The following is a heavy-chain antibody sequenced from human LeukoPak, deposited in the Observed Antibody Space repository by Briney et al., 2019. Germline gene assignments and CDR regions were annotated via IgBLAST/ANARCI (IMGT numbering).Heavy chain of an antibody. Sequence: GGTLRLSCAASGFTFSNYDMSWVRQAPGRGLEWVSGVSASGGTTYYADSVKGRFTISRDTSKNTLYLQMNSLRAEDTAVYYCARVLSGRGSLYSYYYYMDVWGKGTTVTISS. D-gene: IGHD3-10*01. V-gene: IGHV3-23*01. CDR2: VSASGGTT. CDR1: GFTFSNYD. CDR3: ARVLSGRGSLYSYYYYMDV. J-gene: IGHJ6*03.